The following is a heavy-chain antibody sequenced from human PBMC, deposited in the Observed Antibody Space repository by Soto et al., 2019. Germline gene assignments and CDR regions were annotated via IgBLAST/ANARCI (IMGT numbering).Heavy chain of an antibody. D-gene: IGHD5-12*01. CDR2: IMPIFRTP. CDR3: ARDKDRLPLGGNYYYILDV. V-gene: IGHV1-69*12. Sequence: QVQLEQSGAEVKKPGSSVKVSCKASGGTFSNSAISWVRQAPGQGLEWMGGIMPIFRTPDYAQKLQGRVIITADESTSTAYMELSGLKSDDTAVYYCARDKDRLPLGGNYYYILDVWGQGTTVTVSS. CDR1: GGTFSNSA. J-gene: IGHJ6*02.